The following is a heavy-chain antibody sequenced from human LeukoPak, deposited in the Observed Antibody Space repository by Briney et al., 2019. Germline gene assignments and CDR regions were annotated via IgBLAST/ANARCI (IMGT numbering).Heavy chain of an antibody. CDR1: GGSINDRDW. J-gene: IGHJ6*01. V-gene: IGHV4-4*02. CDR2: IHASGRT. Sequence: SETLSLTCDVSGGSINDRDWWTWVRQPPGKGLEWLGEIHASGRTNYNPSLKSRVTISVDKSKNQISLKLSSVTAADTAVYYCASKEYYYYGMDVWGQGTTVTVSS. CDR3: ASKEYYYYGMDV.